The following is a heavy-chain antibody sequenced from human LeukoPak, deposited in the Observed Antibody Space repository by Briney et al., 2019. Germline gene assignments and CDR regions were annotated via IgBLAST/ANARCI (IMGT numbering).Heavy chain of an antibody. J-gene: IGHJ4*02. Sequence: SVKVSCKASGYTFTGYYMHWVRQAPGQGFEWIGWIVVGSGNTNYAQKFQERVTITRDMSTSTAYMELSSLRSEDTAVYYCAFIDYVWGSYRRAPSFDYWGQGTLVTVSS. CDR2: IVVGSGNT. CDR1: GYTFTGYY. V-gene: IGHV1-58*02. D-gene: IGHD3-16*02. CDR3: AFIDYVWGSYRRAPSFDY.